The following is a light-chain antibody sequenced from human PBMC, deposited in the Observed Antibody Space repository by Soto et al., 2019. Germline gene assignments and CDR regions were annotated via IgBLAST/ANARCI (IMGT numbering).Light chain of an antibody. V-gene: IGKV3-11*01. CDR3: QQRSNLLFT. CDR1: QSVSSY. CDR2: DAS. J-gene: IGKJ3*01. Sequence: EIVLTQSPATLYLSPGERATLSCRASQSVSSYLAWYQHKPGQAPRLLIYDASNRATGIPARFSGSGSGTDFTLTISSLEPEDFAVYYCQQRSNLLFTFGPGTKVDIK.